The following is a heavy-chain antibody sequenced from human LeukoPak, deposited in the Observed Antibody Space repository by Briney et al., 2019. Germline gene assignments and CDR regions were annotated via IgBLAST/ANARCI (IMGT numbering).Heavy chain of an antibody. V-gene: IGHV1-18*01. CDR3: ARESVGDGYNYYFDY. CDR2: ISAYNGNT. D-gene: IGHD5-24*01. Sequence: GASVKVSCKASGYTFTSYGISWVRQAPGQGLEWMGWISAYNGNTNYAQKLQGRVTMTTDTSTSTAYMELRSLRSDDTAVYYCARESVGDGYNYYFDYWGQGTLVTVSS. CDR1: GYTFTSYG. J-gene: IGHJ4*02.